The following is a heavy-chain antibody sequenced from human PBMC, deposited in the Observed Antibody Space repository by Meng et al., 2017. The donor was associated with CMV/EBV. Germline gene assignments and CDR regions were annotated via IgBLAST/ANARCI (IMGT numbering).Heavy chain of an antibody. Sequence: VQSGAGVKKPGAAVKVSCKASGYTFTSYGSSWVRQAPGQGLEWMGWISAYNGNTNYAQKLQGRVTMTTDTSTSTAYMELRSLRSDDTAVYYCARDPLFGGGGRFVLWGRGTLVTVSS. V-gene: IGHV1-18*01. CDR3: ARDPLFGGGGRFVL. CDR2: ISAYNGNT. D-gene: IGHD3-10*01. CDR1: GYTFTSYG. J-gene: IGHJ2*01.